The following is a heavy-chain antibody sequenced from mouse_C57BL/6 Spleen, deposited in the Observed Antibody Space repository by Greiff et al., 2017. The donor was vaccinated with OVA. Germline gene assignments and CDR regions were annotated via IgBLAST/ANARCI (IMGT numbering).Heavy chain of an antibody. Sequence: QVQLKQPGAELVKPGASVKLSCKASGYTFTSYWMHWVKQRPGRGLEWIGRIDPNSGGTKYNEKFKSKATLTVDKPSSTAYMQLSSLTSEDSAVYYCARRGPNWDEFAYWGQGTLVTVSA. CDR2: IDPNSGGT. J-gene: IGHJ3*01. CDR3: ARRGPNWDEFAY. D-gene: IGHD4-1*01. V-gene: IGHV1-72*01. CDR1: GYTFTSYW.